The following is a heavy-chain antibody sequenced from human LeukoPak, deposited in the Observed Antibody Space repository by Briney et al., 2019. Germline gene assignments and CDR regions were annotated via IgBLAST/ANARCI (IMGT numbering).Heavy chain of an antibody. CDR1: GGSISSGDYY. J-gene: IGHJ4*02. D-gene: IGHD2-8*01. V-gene: IGHV4-30-4*01. Sequence: SETLSLTCTVSGGSISSGDYYWSWIRQPPGKDLEWIGYIYYSGSTYYDPSLKSRVTISVDTSKNQFSLKLSSVTAADTAVYYCARGSRHTIGKGYYFDYWGQGTLVTVSS. CDR2: IYYSGST. CDR3: ARGSRHTIGKGYYFDY.